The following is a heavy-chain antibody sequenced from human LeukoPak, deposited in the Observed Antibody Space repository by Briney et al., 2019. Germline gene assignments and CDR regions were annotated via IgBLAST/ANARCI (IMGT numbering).Heavy chain of an antibody. CDR1: GDSIRGYY. CDR2: IYYSGST. Sequence: SETLSLTCTVSGDSIRGYYWSWIRQPPGKGLEWIGYIYYSGSTNYNSSLKSRVTMSVDTSMNQFSLHLNSVTAADTAVYYCARLPVTTSPVDSWGQGILVTVSS. CDR3: ARLPVTTSPVDS. V-gene: IGHV4-59*08. D-gene: IGHD5-12*01. J-gene: IGHJ5*01.